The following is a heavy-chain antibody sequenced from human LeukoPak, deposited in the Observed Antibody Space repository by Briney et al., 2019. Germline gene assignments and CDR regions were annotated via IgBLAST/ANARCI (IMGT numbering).Heavy chain of an antibody. CDR3: ARGYYYGSGGRFDP. J-gene: IGHJ5*02. Sequence: ASETLSLTCAVSGYSISSGYYWGWIRQPPGKGLEWLGSIYHSGSTYYNPSLKSRVTISVDTSKNQFSLKLSSVTAADTAVYYCARGYYYGSGGRFDPWGQGTLVTVSS. CDR2: IYHSGST. V-gene: IGHV4-38-2*01. CDR1: GYSISSGYY. D-gene: IGHD3-10*01.